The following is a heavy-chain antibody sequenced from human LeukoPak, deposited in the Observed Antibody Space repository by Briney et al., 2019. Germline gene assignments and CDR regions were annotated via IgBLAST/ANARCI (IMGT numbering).Heavy chain of an antibody. Sequence: ASVKVSCKASGYTFTGYYIHWVRQAPGQGLEWMGWIKPNSGGTNYAQKFQGRVTMTRDTSISTAYMELSSLRSEDTAVYYCARERDGIVRVNNAFDIWGQGTMVTVSS. V-gene: IGHV1-2*02. CDR3: ARERDGIVRVNNAFDI. D-gene: IGHD3-10*02. CDR1: GYTFTGYY. CDR2: IKPNSGGT. J-gene: IGHJ3*02.